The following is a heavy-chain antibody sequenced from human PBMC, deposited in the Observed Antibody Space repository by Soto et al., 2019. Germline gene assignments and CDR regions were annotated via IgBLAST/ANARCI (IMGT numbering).Heavy chain of an antibody. Sequence: QVQLQQWGAGLLKPSETLSLTCAVYGGSFSGYYWSWIRQPPGKGLEWIGEINHSGSTNYNPSLKIRGTRSVDTSKNQFSLKLSSVTAADTAVYYCARGYDPDIVVVVAAKDRKPLFDYWGQGTLVTVSS. CDR1: GGSFSGYY. CDR2: INHSGST. CDR3: ARGYDPDIVVVVAAKDRKPLFDY. V-gene: IGHV4-34*01. D-gene: IGHD2-15*01. J-gene: IGHJ4*02.